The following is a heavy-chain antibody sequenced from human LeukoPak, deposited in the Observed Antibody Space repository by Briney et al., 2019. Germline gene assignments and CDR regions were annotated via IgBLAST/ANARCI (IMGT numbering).Heavy chain of an antibody. D-gene: IGHD4-11*01. Sequence: GGSLRLSCAASEFTFSSYAMSWVRQPPGKGLEWVSAISGSGGSTYYADSVKGRFTISRDNSKNTLYLQMNSLRAEDTAVYYCARAGATVTLDCYYGMDVWGQGTTVTVSS. J-gene: IGHJ6*02. CDR3: ARAGATVTLDCYYGMDV. V-gene: IGHV3-23*01. CDR1: EFTFSSYA. CDR2: ISGSGGST.